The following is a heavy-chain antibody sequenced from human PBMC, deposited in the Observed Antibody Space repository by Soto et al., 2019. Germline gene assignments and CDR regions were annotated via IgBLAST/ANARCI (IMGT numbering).Heavy chain of an antibody. Sequence: PGGSLRLSCAASGFTFSDYYMSWIRQAPGKGLEWVSYISSSGSTIYYADSVKGRFTISRDNAKNSLYLQMNSLRAEDTAVYYCARDLRDDYGDYAFWFDPWGQGTLVTVSS. J-gene: IGHJ5*02. D-gene: IGHD4-17*01. CDR1: GFTFSDYY. V-gene: IGHV3-11*01. CDR3: ARDLRDDYGDYAFWFDP. CDR2: ISSSGSTI.